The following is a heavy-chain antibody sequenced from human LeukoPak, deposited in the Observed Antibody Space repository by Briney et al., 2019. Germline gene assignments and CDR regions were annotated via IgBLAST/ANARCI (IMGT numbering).Heavy chain of an antibody. V-gene: IGHV3-23*01. Sequence: GGSLRLSCAASGFTFSSYAMNWVRQAPGKGLEWVSGISGSGGSTYYADSVKGRFTISRDNSKNMLYLQMNSLRAEDTAVYYCANMYGDYHYLDYWGQGTLVTVSS. CDR1: GFTFSSYA. CDR2: ISGSGGST. J-gene: IGHJ4*02. D-gene: IGHD4-17*01. CDR3: ANMYGDYHYLDY.